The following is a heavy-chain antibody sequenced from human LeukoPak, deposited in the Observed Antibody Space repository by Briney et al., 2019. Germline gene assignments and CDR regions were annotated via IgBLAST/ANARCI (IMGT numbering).Heavy chain of an antibody. CDR1: GGSVSSVSYY. CDR2: IYYSGST. CDR3: ARVHGGNSGWYFDL. Sequence: SETLSLTCTVSGGSVSSVSYYWSWIRQPPGKGLEWIGYIYYSGSTNYNPSLKSRVTISVDTSKNQFSLKLSSVTAADTAVYYCARVHGGNSGWYFDLWGRGTLVTVSS. D-gene: IGHD4-23*01. J-gene: IGHJ2*01. V-gene: IGHV4-61*01.